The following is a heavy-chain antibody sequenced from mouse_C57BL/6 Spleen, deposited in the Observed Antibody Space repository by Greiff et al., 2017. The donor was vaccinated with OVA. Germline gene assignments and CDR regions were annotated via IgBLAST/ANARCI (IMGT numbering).Heavy chain of an antibody. Sequence: VQLQQSGAELVRPGASVKLSCKASGYTFTDYYINWVKQRPGQGLEWIARIYPGSGNTYYNEKFKGKATLTAEKSSSTAYMQLSSLTSEDSAVYFCARLGTLAYWGQGTLVTVSA. J-gene: IGHJ3*01. CDR1: GYTFTDYY. CDR2: IYPGSGNT. D-gene: IGHD4-1*01. CDR3: ARLGTLAY. V-gene: IGHV1-76*01.